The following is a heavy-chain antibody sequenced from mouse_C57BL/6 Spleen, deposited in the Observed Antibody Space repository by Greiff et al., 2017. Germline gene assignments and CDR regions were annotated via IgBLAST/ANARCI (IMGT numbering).Heavy chain of an antibody. CDR3: ARDFTMVVARGYYFDY. CDR2: ISSGSSTI. J-gene: IGHJ2*01. D-gene: IGHD1-1*01. Sequence: EVKLVESGGGLVKPGGSLKLSCAASGFTFSDYGMHWVRQAPEKGLEWVAYISSGSSTIYYADTVKGRFTISRDNAKNTLFLQMTSLRSEDTAMYYCARDFTMVVARGYYFDYWGQGTTLTVSS. CDR1: GFTFSDYG. V-gene: IGHV5-17*01.